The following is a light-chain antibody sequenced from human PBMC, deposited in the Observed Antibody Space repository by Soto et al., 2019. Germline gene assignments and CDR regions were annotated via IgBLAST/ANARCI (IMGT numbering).Light chain of an antibody. Sequence: DIQMTQSPSTLSASVGDRVIITCRASESISNWLAWYQQKPGKAPNLLIYKASSLKSGVPLRFSGSGSGTEFTLTINSLQPDDFATYYRQQYDTYWTFGQGTKVEFK. CDR2: KAS. V-gene: IGKV1-5*03. CDR1: ESISNW. CDR3: QQYDTYWT. J-gene: IGKJ1*01.